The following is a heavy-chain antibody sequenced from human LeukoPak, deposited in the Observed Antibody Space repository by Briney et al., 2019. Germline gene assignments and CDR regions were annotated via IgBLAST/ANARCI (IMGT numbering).Heavy chain of an antibody. D-gene: IGHD2-2*01. J-gene: IGHJ5*02. CDR2: LSAYNGDT. Sequence: EASLKVSCKTSGYTFTSFGISWVRQAPGQGLEWMGWLSAYNGDTKSAPKFQGRVTMTTDTPTTTAYMDLRSLRSDDTAVYYCARTCPLLYCSSSFFDPWGRGTLVTVSS. V-gene: IGHV1-18*01. CDR1: GYTFTSFG. CDR3: ARTCPLLYCSSSFFDP.